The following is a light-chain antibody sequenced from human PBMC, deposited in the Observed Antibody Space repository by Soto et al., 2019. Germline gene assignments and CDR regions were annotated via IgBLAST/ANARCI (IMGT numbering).Light chain of an antibody. CDR2: EVS. CDR1: SSDVGGYNY. J-gene: IGLJ3*02. CDR3: SSFTSTHTGV. V-gene: IGLV2-14*01. Sequence: QSALTQPASVSGSPGQSITISCTGASSDVGGYNYVSWYQQYPGKAPKLMIYEVSNRPSGVSNRFSGSKSGNTASLTISGLQAEDEDDYYCSSFTSTHTGVFGGGTKLTVL.